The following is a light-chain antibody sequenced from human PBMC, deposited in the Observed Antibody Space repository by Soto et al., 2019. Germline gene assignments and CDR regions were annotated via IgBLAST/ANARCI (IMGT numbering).Light chain of an antibody. V-gene: IGKV3-11*01. CDR1: QSLSRD. Sequence: EIVLTQSPGTLSLSPGERATLSCRASQSLSRDLAWYQQKPGQAPRLLIYDAFNRATGIPARFSGSGSETEYTLTISSLEPEDFALYYCQQRTNWPLTFGGGTKVEIK. CDR2: DAF. J-gene: IGKJ4*01. CDR3: QQRTNWPLT.